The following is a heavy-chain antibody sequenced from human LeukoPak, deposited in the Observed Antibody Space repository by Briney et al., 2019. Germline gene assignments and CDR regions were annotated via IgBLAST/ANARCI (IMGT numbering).Heavy chain of an antibody. D-gene: IGHD2-21*01. J-gene: IGHJ6*02. CDR2: ISGSGGST. Sequence: PGGSLRLSCAASGFTFSSYAMSWVRQAPGKGLEWVSAISGSGGSTYYADSVKGRFTISRDNSKNTLYLQMNSLRAEDTAVYYCAKDIPYRPYYYYGMDVWGQGTTVTVSS. CDR1: GFTFSSYA. CDR3: AKDIPYRPYYYYGMDV. V-gene: IGHV3-23*01.